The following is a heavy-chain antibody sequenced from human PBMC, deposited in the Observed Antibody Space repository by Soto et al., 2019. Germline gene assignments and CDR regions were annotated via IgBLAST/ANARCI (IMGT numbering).Heavy chain of an antibody. J-gene: IGHJ6*02. V-gene: IGHV3-7*03. CDR2: TDTDGSRK. Sequence: GSLRLSCAASGFNFNAYWMYWVRQAPGKGLEWVANTDTDGSRKNYVDSVRGRFIISRDNARNSLFLQMNSLRVDDTAVYYCGRVHIVGFYANGVDVWGPGTTVTVSS. CDR3: GRVHIVGFYANGVDV. CDR1: GFNFNAYW. D-gene: IGHD1-26*01.